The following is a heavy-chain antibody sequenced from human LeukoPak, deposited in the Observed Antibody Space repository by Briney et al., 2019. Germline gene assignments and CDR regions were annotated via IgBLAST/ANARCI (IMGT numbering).Heavy chain of an antibody. CDR2: IYSGGST. D-gene: IGHD2-21*02. J-gene: IGHJ3*02. CDR3: ATAYCGGDCYSTDAFDI. Sequence: TGGSLRLSCAASGFTVSSNYMSWVRQAPGKGLEWVSVIYSGGSTYYADSVKGRFTISRDNSKNTLYLQMNSLRAEDTAVYYCATAYCGGDCYSTDAFDIWGQGTMVTVSS. V-gene: IGHV3-53*01. CDR1: GFTVSSNY.